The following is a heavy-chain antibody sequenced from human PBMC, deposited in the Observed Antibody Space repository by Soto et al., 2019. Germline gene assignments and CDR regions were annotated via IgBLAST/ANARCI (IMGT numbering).Heavy chain of an antibody. J-gene: IGHJ3*01. Sequence: QVQLVQSGAEVKKPGSSVKVSCKASGGTFSSYAISWVRQAPGQGLEWMGGIIPIFGTANYAQKFQGRVTIPADESTSTAYMELRRLRSEDRAVYYCAGAPFVYNAMADGFDFWGQGTMVTVSS. D-gene: IGHD1-20*01. CDR3: AGAPFVYNAMADGFDF. CDR2: IIPIFGTA. CDR1: GGTFSSYA. V-gene: IGHV1-69*12.